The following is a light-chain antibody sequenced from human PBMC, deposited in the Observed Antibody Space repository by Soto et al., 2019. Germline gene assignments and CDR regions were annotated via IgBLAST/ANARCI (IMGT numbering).Light chain of an antibody. V-gene: IGLV2-8*01. CDR1: TSDVGAYNY. Sequence: QSALTQPPSASGSPGQSVTISCTGTTSDVGAYNYVSWYQLHPGKAPKLMIYEVNKRPSGVPDRFSGSKSGNTASLTVSGLQAEDEADYFCSSYGDNNNLVFGGGTQLTVL. CDR2: EVN. J-gene: IGLJ2*01. CDR3: SSYGDNNNLV.